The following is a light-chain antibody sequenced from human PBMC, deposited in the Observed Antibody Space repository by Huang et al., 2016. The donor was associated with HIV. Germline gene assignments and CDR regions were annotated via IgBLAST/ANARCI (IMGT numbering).Light chain of an antibody. CDR2: AAS. J-gene: IGKJ2*01. V-gene: IGKV1-39*01. CDR3: QHSYSTPRT. CDR1: QNISKY. Sequence: DIQMTQFPTSLSASVGDRLSISCRASQNISKYLNWYQQKPGTAPKLLISAASNLQNGVPSRFSGSGSGTHFTLASSDLQPEDSATYYCQHSYSTPRTFGQGTKLEI.